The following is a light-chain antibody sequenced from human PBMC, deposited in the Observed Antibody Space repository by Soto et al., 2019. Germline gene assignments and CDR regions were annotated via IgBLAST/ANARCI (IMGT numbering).Light chain of an antibody. CDR3: SSYTSSSTYV. J-gene: IGLJ1*01. V-gene: IGLV2-14*01. Sequence: QSALTQPASLAGSPGQSITISCTGTSSDVGGYNYVSWYQQHPGKAPKIMIYDVSNRPSGVSNRFSGSKSGNTASLTISGLQAEDEADYYCSSYTSSSTYVFGTGTKVTVL. CDR2: DVS. CDR1: SSDVGGYNY.